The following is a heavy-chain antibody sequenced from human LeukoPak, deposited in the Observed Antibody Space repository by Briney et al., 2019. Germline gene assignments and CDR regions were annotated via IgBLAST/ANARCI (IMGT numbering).Heavy chain of an antibody. CDR2: IRSKSNNYAT. CDR3: TRQVAAAAYYYSYGMDV. CDR1: GFTLSGSA. D-gene: IGHD6-13*01. J-gene: IGHJ6*02. V-gene: IGHV3-73*01. Sequence: GGSLRLSCAASGFTLSGSAMHWVRQASGKGLEWVGLIRSKSNNYATAYAASVKGRFTISRDDSRNTAYLQMSSLKTEDTAVYYCTRQVAAAAYYYSYGMDVWGQGTTVTVSS.